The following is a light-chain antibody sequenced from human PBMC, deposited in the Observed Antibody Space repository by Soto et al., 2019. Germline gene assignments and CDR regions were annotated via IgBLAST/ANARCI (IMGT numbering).Light chain of an antibody. CDR1: QSIGNH. J-gene: IGKJ4*01. CDR3: QQYRAWPLS. V-gene: IGKV3D-15*01. CDR2: DAS. Sequence: EIVVTQSPGTLSVSPGERATLSCRTSQSIGNHLAWYQQKPGQAPRLLIYDASTRATTIPARFSGSGSGTDFTLTISSLQSGDFAVYYCQQYRAWPLSFGGGIKVEIK.